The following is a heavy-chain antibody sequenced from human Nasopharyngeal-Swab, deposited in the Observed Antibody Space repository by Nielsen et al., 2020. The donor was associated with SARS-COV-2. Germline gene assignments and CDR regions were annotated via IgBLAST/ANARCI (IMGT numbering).Heavy chain of an antibody. CDR3: ARQKGPYDFWSGYPYNWFDP. Sequence: GSLRLSCTVSGGSISSSSYYWGWIRQPPGKGLEWIGSVYYSGSTYYNPSLKSRVTISVDTSKNQFSLNLSSVTAADTAVYYCARQKGPYDFWSGYPYNWFDPWGQGTLVTVSS. CDR1: GGSISSSSYY. J-gene: IGHJ5*02. D-gene: IGHD3-3*01. V-gene: IGHV4-39*01. CDR2: VYYSGST.